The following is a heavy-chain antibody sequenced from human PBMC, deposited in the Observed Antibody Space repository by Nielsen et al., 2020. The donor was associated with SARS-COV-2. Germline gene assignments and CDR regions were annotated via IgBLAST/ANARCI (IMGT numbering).Heavy chain of an antibody. V-gene: IGHV3-23*01. CDR3: ARALDEYYFDY. J-gene: IGHJ4*02. D-gene: IGHD5-24*01. CDR1: GFTFSSYA. Sequence: GESLKISCAASGFTFSSYAMSWVRQAPGKGLEWVSAISGSGGSTYYADSVKGRFTISRDNSKNTLYLQMNSLRAEDTAVFYCARALDEYYFDYWGQGTLVTVSS. CDR2: ISGSGGST.